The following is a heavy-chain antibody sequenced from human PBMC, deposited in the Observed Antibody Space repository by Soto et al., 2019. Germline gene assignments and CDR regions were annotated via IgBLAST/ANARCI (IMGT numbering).Heavy chain of an antibody. J-gene: IGHJ6*02. CDR1: GSTFTSYA. D-gene: IGHD1-1*01. V-gene: IGHV1-18*04. CDR2: ISAYNGNT. Sequence: ASVKTSCKASGSTFTSYAISWVRQAPGQGLEWMGWISAYNGNTTYAQKLQGRVTMTTDTSTSTAYMELRSLRSDGTAVYYCARLSGYRSPPSWNDVTYIHYYYGMDVWGQGTTVTVSS. CDR3: ARLSGYRSPPSWNDVTYIHYYYGMDV.